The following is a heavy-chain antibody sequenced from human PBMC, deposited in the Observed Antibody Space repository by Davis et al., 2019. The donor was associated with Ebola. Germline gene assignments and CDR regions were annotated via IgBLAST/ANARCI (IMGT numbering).Heavy chain of an antibody. V-gene: IGHV3-21*01. Sequence: GESLKISCAASGFTFSSYSMNWVRQAPGKGLAWVSSISSSSSSYIYYADSVKGRFTISRDNAKNSLYLQMNSLRAEDTAVYYCARGRGGKSRYGMDVWGQGTTVTVSS. D-gene: IGHD4-23*01. J-gene: IGHJ6*02. CDR1: GFTFSSYS. CDR2: ISSSSSSYI. CDR3: ARGRGGKSRYGMDV.